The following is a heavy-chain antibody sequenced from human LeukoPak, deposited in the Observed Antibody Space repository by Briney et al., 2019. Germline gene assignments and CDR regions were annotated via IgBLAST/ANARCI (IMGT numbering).Heavy chain of an antibody. CDR3: AELGITMIGGV. CDR2: INSDGYSI. V-gene: IGHV3-74*01. Sequence: GGSLRLSCAGTGFTFSAYWMHWVRQAPGKGPVWLARINSDGYSISYADSVKGRFTISRDNAKNSLYLQMNSLRAEDTAVYYCAELGITMIGGVWGKGTTVTISS. CDR1: GFTFSAYW. D-gene: IGHD3-10*02. J-gene: IGHJ6*04.